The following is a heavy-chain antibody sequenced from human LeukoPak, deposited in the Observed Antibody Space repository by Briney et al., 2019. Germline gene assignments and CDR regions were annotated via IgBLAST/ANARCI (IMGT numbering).Heavy chain of an antibody. Sequence: PGGSLRLSCAASGFTFSSYSMNWVRQAPGKGLEWVAAISYDGSNRYYADSVKGRFTISRDNSKNTLYLQMNSLRTEDTAVYYCVRLTAAGRRTDFDYWGQGTLVTVSS. CDR3: VRLTAAGRRTDFDY. V-gene: IGHV3-30*03. D-gene: IGHD6-13*01. J-gene: IGHJ4*02. CDR2: ISYDGSNR. CDR1: GFTFSSYS.